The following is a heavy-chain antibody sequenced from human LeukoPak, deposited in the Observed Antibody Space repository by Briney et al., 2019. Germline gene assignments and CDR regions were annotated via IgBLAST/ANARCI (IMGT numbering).Heavy chain of an antibody. CDR3: ARFSSYNYYYGMDV. Sequence: SETLSLTCAVYGGSFSGYYWSWIRQPPGKGLEWIGEINHSGSTNYNPSLKSRVTISVDTSKNQFSLKLSSVTAADTAVYYCARFSSYNYYYGMDVWGQGTTVTVSS. J-gene: IGHJ6*02. V-gene: IGHV4-34*01. CDR1: GGSFSGYY. CDR2: INHSGST.